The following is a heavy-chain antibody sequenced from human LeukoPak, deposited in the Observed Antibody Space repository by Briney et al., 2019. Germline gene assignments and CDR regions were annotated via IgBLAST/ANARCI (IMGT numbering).Heavy chain of an antibody. CDR2: IRSKANGYAT. CDR3: TRHEEMATIGGNWFDP. CDR1: GFTFSGSA. D-gene: IGHD5-24*01. J-gene: IGHJ5*02. V-gene: IGHV3-73*01. Sequence: SGGSLRLSCAASGFTFSGSAMHWVRQASGRGLEWVGRIRSKANGYATAYAASVKGRFTISRDDSKNTAYLQMNSLKTEDTAVYYCTRHEEMATIGGNWFDPWGQGTLVTVSS.